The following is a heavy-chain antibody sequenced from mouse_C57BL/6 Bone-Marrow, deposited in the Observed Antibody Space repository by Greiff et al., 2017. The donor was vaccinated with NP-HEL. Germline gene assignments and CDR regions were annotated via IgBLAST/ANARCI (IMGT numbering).Heavy chain of an antibody. V-gene: IGHV1-82*01. Sequence: VQLQQSGPELVKPGASVKISCKASGYAFSSSWMNWVKQRPGKGLEWIGRIYPGDGDTNYNGKFKGKATLTADKSSSTAYMQLSSLTSEDSAVYFCAREQGYGYYYGLYWYFDVWGTGTTVTVSS. J-gene: IGHJ1*03. CDR3: AREQGYGYYYGLYWYFDV. D-gene: IGHD1-1*01. CDR2: IYPGDGDT. CDR1: GYAFSSSW.